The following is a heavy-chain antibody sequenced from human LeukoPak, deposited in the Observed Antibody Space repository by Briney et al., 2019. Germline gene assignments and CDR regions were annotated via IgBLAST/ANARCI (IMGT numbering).Heavy chain of an antibody. CDR3: ARLGCSGGSCYSGEDYFDY. CDR2: IYSGGST. CDR1: GFTVSSNY. D-gene: IGHD2-15*01. Sequence: GGSLRLSCAASGFTVSSNYMSWVRQAPGKGLEWVSVIYSGGSTYYADSVKGRFTISRDNSKNKLYLQMNSLRAEDTAVYYCARLGCSGGSCYSGEDYFDYWGQGTLVTVSS. J-gene: IGHJ4*02. V-gene: IGHV3-53*01.